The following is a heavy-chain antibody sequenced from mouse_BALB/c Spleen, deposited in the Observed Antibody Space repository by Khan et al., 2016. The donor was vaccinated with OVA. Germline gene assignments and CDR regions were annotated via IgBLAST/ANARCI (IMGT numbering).Heavy chain of an antibody. D-gene: IGHD2-1*01. CDR2: ISSAGTYT. Sequence: EVQLQESGGGLVKPGGSLKLSCAASGFTFSSFAMSWVPQTPEKRLEWVATISSAGTYTYYPDSVKGRFTISRDNAKNTLYLQMYSLRSEDTAMYYCANGNYGWFAYWGQGTLVTVSA. V-gene: IGHV5-9-3*01. CDR1: GFTFSSFA. CDR3: ANGNYGWFAY. J-gene: IGHJ3*01.